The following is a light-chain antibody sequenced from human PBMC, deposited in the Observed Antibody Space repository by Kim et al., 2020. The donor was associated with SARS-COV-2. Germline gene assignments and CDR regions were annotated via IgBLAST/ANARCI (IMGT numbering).Light chain of an antibody. Sequence: SSELTQDPAVSVTLGQTVRITCQGDSLRSYYASWYQQKPGQAPVLVIYGKNNRPSGIPDRFSGSSSGNTASLTITGAQAEDEADDYCKSRDSSGKVVFGGGTKLTVL. CDR3: KSRDSSGKVV. CDR1: SLRSYY. V-gene: IGLV3-19*01. CDR2: GKN. J-gene: IGLJ2*01.